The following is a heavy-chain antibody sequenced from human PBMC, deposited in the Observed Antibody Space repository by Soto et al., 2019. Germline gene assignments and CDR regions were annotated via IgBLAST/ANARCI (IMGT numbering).Heavy chain of an antibody. D-gene: IGHD3-3*01. CDR3: SRQASDFWSGKPQYYMDV. CDR2: IRSKPNNYAT. Sequence: GGSLRLSCAASGFTFSGSAMHWARQASGKGLEWVGRIRSKPNNYATAYGASVKGRFTISRDDSKNTAYLQMNSLNTEDTAVYYCSRQASDFWSGKPQYYMDVWGKGTTVTVSS. CDR1: GFTFSGSA. V-gene: IGHV3-73*01. J-gene: IGHJ6*03.